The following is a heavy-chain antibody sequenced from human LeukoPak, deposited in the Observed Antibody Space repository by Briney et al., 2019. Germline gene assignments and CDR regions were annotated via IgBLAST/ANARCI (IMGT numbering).Heavy chain of an antibody. V-gene: IGHV1-18*01. J-gene: IGHJ4*02. CDR2: ISAYNSNT. Sequence: QGXEXMGCISAYNSNTNYAQKLQGRVTMTTDTSTSTAYMELRSLRSDDTAVYYCARVYAGPAGSFDCWGQGTLVTVSS. CDR3: ARVYAGPAGSFDC. D-gene: IGHD6-13*01.